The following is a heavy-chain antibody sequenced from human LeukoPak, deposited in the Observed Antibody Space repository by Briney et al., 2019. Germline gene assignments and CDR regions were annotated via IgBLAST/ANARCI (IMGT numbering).Heavy chain of an antibody. J-gene: IGHJ4*02. CDR2: INPNSGGT. CDR1: GYTFTGYY. Sequence: ASVKVSCKASGYTFTGYYMNWVRQAPGQGLEWMGWINPNSGGTNYAQKFQGRVTMTRDTSISTAYMELSRLRSDDTAVYYCARDLSVFFIAEDPVATDYWGQGTLVTVSS. V-gene: IGHV1-2*02. CDR3: ARDLSVFFIAEDPVATDY. D-gene: IGHD6-19*01.